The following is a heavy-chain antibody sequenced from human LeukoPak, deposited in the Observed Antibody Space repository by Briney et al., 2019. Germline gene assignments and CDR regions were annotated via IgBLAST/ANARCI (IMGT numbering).Heavy chain of an antibody. CDR2: IYYSGST. D-gene: IGHD3-22*01. J-gene: IGHJ4*02. CDR3: ARVIKLDYYDSSGYRPTFVDY. V-gene: IGHV4-59*01. Sequence: SETLSLTCTVSGGSISSYYWSWIRQPPGKGLEWVGYIYYSGSTNYNPSLKSRVTISVDTSKNQFSLKLSSVTAADTAVYYCARVIKLDYYDSSGYRPTFVDYWGQGTLVTVSS. CDR1: GGSISSYY.